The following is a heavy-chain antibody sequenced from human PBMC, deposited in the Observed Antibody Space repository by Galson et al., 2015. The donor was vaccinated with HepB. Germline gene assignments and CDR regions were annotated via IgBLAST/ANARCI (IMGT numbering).Heavy chain of an antibody. J-gene: IGHJ4*02. CDR3: ARAGAGRYNLTADY. Sequence: SLRLSCAPSGFTLSTYDMHWVRQAPGKGLEWVAVLPYDGNIQYYADSVKGRFTISRDTSRNTLYLQMNSLRADDTAVYYCARAGAGRYNLTADYWGQGTLVTVSS. V-gene: IGHV3-30-3*01. D-gene: IGHD3-10*01. CDR1: GFTLSTYD. CDR2: LPYDGNIQ.